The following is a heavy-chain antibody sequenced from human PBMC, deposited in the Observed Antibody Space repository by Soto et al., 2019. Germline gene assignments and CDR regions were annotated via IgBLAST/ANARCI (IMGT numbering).Heavy chain of an antibody. V-gene: IGHV3-11*06. CDR3: ARSSGWRQVGVYNYGLDV. D-gene: IGHD2-8*01. CDR2: ISASGDYT. CDR1: GFFLSNNW. Sequence: QVQLVESGGGWVKPGASLRLSCIGSGFFLSNNWMTWIRQAPGKRLEWVSYISASGDYTIYADSLKGRFTISRDNARNSLWLQINSLTAEDTAVYYCARSSGWRQVGVYNYGLDVWGQGTTVIVSS. J-gene: IGHJ6*02.